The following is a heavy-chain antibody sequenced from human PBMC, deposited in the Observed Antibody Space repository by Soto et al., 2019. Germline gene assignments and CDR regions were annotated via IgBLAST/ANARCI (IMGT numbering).Heavy chain of an antibody. Sequence: GGSLRLSCAASGFTFSSYAMHWVRQAPGKGLEWVAVISYDGSNKYYADSVKGRFTISRDNSKNTLYLQMNSLRAEDTAVYYCARGYCSGGSCYPEYFQHWGQGTLVTVSS. J-gene: IGHJ1*01. D-gene: IGHD2-15*01. CDR1: GFTFSSYA. V-gene: IGHV3-30-3*01. CDR3: ARGYCSGGSCYPEYFQH. CDR2: ISYDGSNK.